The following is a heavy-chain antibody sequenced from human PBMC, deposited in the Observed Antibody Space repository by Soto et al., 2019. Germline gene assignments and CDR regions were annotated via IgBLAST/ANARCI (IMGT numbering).Heavy chain of an antibody. D-gene: IGHD6-13*01. CDR3: ARGSSRWDY. CDR1: GGSISSFY. Sequence: KASETLSLTCTVSGGSISSFYCSWIRQPAGKGLEWIGRIYSGGRNNYNPSLKSRVTMSVGTSKNQFSLRLSSVTAADTAMYYCARGSSRWDYWGQGTLVTVYS. J-gene: IGHJ4*02. CDR2: IYSGGRN. V-gene: IGHV4-4*07.